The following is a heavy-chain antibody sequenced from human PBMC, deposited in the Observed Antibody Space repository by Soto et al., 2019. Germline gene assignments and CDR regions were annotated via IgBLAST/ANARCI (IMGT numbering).Heavy chain of an antibody. CDR3: AKARGYPWYFDY. CDR1: GFTFSSYA. D-gene: IGHD5-12*01. CDR2: ISNSGDIT. J-gene: IGHJ4*01. Sequence: GGSLRLSCAASGFTFSSYAMTWVRQGPGKGLEWVSAISNSGDITYFADSVRGRFTISRDNSQNTLYLQMNSLRAEDTAIYFCAKARGYPWYFDYWGQGTLVTVSS. V-gene: IGHV3-23*01.